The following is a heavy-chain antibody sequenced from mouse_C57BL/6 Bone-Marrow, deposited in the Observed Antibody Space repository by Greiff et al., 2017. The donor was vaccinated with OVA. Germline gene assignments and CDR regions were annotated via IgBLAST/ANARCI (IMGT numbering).Heavy chain of an antibody. CDR1: GFSFNTYA. V-gene: IGHV10-1*01. CDR3: GGEDYGRS. Sequence: EVKLMESGGGLVQPKGSLKLSCEASGFSFNTYAMNWVRQAPGKGLEWVARIGRKSNSSATYHADSGKDRFTIARDDSESLMYLQVNNVNTDARAMYYCGGEDYGRSWGQGTLVTVSA. CDR2: IGRKSNSSAT. J-gene: IGHJ3*02. D-gene: IGHD2-1*01.